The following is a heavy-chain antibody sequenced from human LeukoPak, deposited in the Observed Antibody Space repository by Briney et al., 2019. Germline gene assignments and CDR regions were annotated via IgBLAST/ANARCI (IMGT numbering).Heavy chain of an antibody. CDR2: IKSKTDGGTT. Sequence: GGSLRLSCAASGFTFSNAWMSWVRQAPGKGLEWVGRIKSKTDGGTTDYAATVKGRFTISRDDSKNTLYLQMNSLKTEDTAVYYCTTDLEHYDYVWGSYRSYYFDYWGQGTLVTVSS. J-gene: IGHJ4*02. CDR3: TTDLEHYDYVWGSYRSYYFDY. CDR1: GFTFSNAW. D-gene: IGHD3-16*02. V-gene: IGHV3-15*01.